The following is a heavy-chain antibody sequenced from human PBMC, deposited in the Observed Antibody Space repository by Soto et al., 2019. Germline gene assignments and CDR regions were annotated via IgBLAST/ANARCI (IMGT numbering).Heavy chain of an antibody. CDR1: GFTFISYA. D-gene: IGHD6-13*01. CDR3: ARDPYSSSVAFDI. CDR2: ISYDGSNK. Sequence: GGSLRLSCAASGFTFISYAMHWGLQAPCKGLEWVAVISYDGSNKYYADSVKGRFTISRDNSKNTLYLQMNSLRAEDTAVYYCARDPYSSSVAFDIWGQGTMVTVSS. V-gene: IGHV3-30-3*01. J-gene: IGHJ3*02.